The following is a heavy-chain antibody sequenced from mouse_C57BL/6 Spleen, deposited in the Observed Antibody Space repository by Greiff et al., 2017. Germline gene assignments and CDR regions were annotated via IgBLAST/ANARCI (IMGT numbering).Heavy chain of an antibody. CDR2: IWRGGST. Sequence: VKLQESGPGLVQPSQSLSITCTVSGFSLTSYGVHWVRQSPGKGLEWLGVIWRGGSTDYNAAFMSRLSITKDNSKSQVFFKMNSLQADDTAIYYCAKKGGSSRAMDYWGQGTSVTVSS. CDR1: GFSLTSYG. J-gene: IGHJ4*01. V-gene: IGHV2-5*01. CDR3: AKKGGSSRAMDY. D-gene: IGHD1-1*01.